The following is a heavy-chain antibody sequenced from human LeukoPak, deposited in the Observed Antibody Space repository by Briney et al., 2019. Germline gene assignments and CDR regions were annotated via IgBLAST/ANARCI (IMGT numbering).Heavy chain of an antibody. CDR2: ISGSGGST. V-gene: IGHV3-23*01. CDR1: GFTFSSYA. Sequence: GGSLRLSCAASGFTFSSYAMSWVRQAPGKGLEWVSAISGSGGSTYYADSVKGRFTISRDNAKNSLYLQMNSLRAEDTALYYCARVLRDYGDYFDYWGQGTLVTVSS. D-gene: IGHD4-17*01. CDR3: ARVLRDYGDYFDY. J-gene: IGHJ4*02.